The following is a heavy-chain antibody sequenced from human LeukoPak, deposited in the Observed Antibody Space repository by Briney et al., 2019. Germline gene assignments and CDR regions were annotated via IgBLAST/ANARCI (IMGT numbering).Heavy chain of an antibody. CDR1: GGSISSSSYY. CDR3: ARTIVVVAATHFDY. J-gene: IGHJ4*02. V-gene: IGHV4-39*07. CDR2: IYYSGST. D-gene: IGHD2-15*01. Sequence: SETLSLTCTVSGGSISSSSYYWGWIRQPPGKGLEWIGSIYYSGSTYYNPCLKSRVTISVDRSKNQFSLKLSSVTAADTAVYYCARTIVVVAATHFDYWGQGTLVTVSS.